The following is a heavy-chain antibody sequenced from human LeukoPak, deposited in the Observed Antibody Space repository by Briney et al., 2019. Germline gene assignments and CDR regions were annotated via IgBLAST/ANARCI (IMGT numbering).Heavy chain of an antibody. V-gene: IGHV3-21*01. CDR1: GFTFSSYS. CDR3: ARDWAVAGKGYYFDY. J-gene: IGHJ4*02. D-gene: IGHD6-19*01. Sequence: PGGSLRLPCAASGFTFSSYSMNWVRQAPGKGLEWVSSISSSSSYIYYADSVKGRFTISRDNAKNSLYLQMNSLRAEDTAVYYCARDWAVAGKGYYFDYWGQGTLVTVSS. CDR2: ISSSSSYI.